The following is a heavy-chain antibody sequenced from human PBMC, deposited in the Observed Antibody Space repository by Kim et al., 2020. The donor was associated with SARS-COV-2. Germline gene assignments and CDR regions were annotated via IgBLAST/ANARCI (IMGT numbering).Heavy chain of an antibody. CDR3: ARVAMMGQGDYYYYGMDV. Sequence: SVKVSCKASGGTFSSYAISWVRQAPGQGLEWMGGIIPIFGTANYAQKFQGRVTITADESTSTAYMELSSLRSEDTAVYYCARVAMMGQGDYYYYGMDVWGQGTTVTVSS. CDR1: GGTFSSYA. D-gene: IGHD5-12*01. V-gene: IGHV1-69*13. CDR2: IIPIFGTA. J-gene: IGHJ6*02.